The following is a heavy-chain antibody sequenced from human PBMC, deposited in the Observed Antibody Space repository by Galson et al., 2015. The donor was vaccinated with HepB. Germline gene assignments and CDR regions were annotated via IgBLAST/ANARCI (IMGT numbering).Heavy chain of an antibody. CDR1: GFIFSDNS. D-gene: IGHD2-15*01. CDR2: ISGNGNTI. CDR3: ARGALVGVVGGSQNNWFAP. Sequence: SLRLSCAASGFIFSDNSFSWIRQAPGKGLEWVSYISGNGNTIYYADSVKGRFTISRDNAKNSLYLQMNSLRSDDTAFYYCARGALVGVVGGSQNNWFAPWGQGTLVTVSS. V-gene: IGHV3-11*01. J-gene: IGHJ5*02.